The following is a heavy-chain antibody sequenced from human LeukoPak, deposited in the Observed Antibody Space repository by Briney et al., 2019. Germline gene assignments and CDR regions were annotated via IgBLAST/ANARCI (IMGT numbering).Heavy chain of an antibody. V-gene: IGHV3-23*01. CDR3: AKLPNTGSYFYY. CDR1: GFTFSSYA. CDR2: ISGSGGST. D-gene: IGHD1-26*01. Sequence: GGSLRLSCAASGFTFSSYAMSWVRQAPGKGLEWVSAISGSGGSTYYADSVKGRFSISRDNSKNTLYLQMNSLKAEDTAIYYCAKLPNTGSYFYYWGQGTLVTVSS. J-gene: IGHJ4*02.